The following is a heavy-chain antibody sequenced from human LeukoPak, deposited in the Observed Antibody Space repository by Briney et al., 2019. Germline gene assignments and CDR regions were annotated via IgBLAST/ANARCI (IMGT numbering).Heavy chain of an antibody. D-gene: IGHD1-26*01. J-gene: IGHJ3*02. CDR2: IYYSGNT. CDR1: GGSIRSSSYY. V-gene: IGHV4-39*01. Sequence: SETLSLTCIVSGGSIRSSSYYWGWIRQPPGKGLEWIGSIYYSGNTYYNPSLKSRVTISVDTSKNEFSLKLSSVTAADTAVYYCARHTKVGSKPDAFGIWGQGTMVTVSS. CDR3: ARHTKVGSKPDAFGI.